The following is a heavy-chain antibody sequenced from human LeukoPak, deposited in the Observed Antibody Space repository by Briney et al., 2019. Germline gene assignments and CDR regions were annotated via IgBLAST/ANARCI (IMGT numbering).Heavy chain of an antibody. CDR2: ISSSSSYI. Sequence: GGSLRLSCAASGFTFSSYSMNWVRQAPGKGLEWVPSISSSSSYIYYADSVKGRFTISRDNAKNSLYLQMNSLRAEDTAVYYCARDWNSSGWSHAFDIWGQGTMVTVSS. J-gene: IGHJ3*02. CDR3: ARDWNSSGWSHAFDI. V-gene: IGHV3-21*01. D-gene: IGHD6-19*01. CDR1: GFTFSSYS.